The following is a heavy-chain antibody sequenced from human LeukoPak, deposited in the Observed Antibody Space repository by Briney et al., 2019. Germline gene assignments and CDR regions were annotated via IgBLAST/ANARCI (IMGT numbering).Heavy chain of an antibody. CDR2: INQDGSDK. J-gene: IGHJ4*02. Sequence: PGGSLRLSCAASGFTFSSYWMSWVRQAPGKGLEWLANINQDGSDKYYVDSVKGRFTISRDNVKNSVYLQMNSLRVEDTAVYYCASFDLGWGQRTLVTVSS. V-gene: IGHV3-7*01. CDR3: ASFDLG. CDR1: GFTFSSYW.